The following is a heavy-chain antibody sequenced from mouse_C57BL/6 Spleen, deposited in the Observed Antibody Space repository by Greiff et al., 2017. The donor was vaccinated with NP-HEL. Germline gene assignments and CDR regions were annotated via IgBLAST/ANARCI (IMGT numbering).Heavy chain of an antibody. CDR2: IWTGGGT. V-gene: IGHV2-9-1*01. CDR1: GFSLTSYA. D-gene: IGHD2-4*01. CDR3: ARRSIYYDYDGYFDV. Sequence: VQVVESGPGLVAPSQSLSITCTVSGFSLTSYAISWVRQPPGKGLEWLGVIWTGGGTNYNSALKSRLSISKDNSKSQVFLKMNSLQTDDTARYYCARRSIYYDYDGYFDVWGTGTTVTVSS. J-gene: IGHJ1*03.